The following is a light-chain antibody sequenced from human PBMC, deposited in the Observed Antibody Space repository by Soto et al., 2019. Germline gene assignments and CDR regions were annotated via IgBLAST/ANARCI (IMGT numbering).Light chain of an antibody. CDR1: QSVSSTF. Sequence: EFVLTQSPGTLSLSPGERATLSCRASQSVSSTFLAWYQQKPGQAPRLLIYGASTRATGIPDRFSGSGSGTDFTLTIRRLEPEDFAVYYCQRYGSSPPLTFGGGTKVEIK. CDR2: GAS. J-gene: IGKJ4*01. CDR3: QRYGSSPPLT. V-gene: IGKV3-20*01.